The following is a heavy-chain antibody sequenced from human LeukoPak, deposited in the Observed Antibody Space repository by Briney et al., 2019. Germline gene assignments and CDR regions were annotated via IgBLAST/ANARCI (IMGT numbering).Heavy chain of an antibody. D-gene: IGHD4-17*01. Sequence: SETLSLTRTVSGGSISSGRYYWSWIRQPAGKGPEWIGRIHTSGSTNYNPSLKSRVSISVDPSKNQFSLNLSAVTAADTAVYYCARGTVTTDRYYFDYWGQGTLVTVSS. CDR1: GGSISSGRYY. J-gene: IGHJ4*02. CDR2: IHTSGST. CDR3: ARGTVTTDRYYFDY. V-gene: IGHV4-61*02.